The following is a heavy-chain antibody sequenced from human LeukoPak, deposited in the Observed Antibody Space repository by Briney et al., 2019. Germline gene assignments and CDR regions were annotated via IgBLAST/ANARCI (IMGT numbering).Heavy chain of an antibody. J-gene: IGHJ3*02. V-gene: IGHV4-30-2*01. D-gene: IGHD3-22*01. CDR1: GGSISSGGYS. Sequence: SETLSLTCAVSGGSISSGGYSWSWIRQPPGKGLEWIGYIYHSGSTYYNPSLKSRVTVSVDTSKNQFSLKLSSVTAADTAVYYCARRLLRWDYYDSSGYSDAFDIWGQGTMVTVSS. CDR2: IYHSGST. CDR3: ARRLLRWDYYDSSGYSDAFDI.